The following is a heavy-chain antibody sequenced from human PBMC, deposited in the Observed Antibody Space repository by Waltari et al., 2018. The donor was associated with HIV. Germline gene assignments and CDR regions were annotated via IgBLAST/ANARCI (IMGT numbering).Heavy chain of an antibody. J-gene: IGHJ6*02. CDR2: IWYDGSTK. D-gene: IGHD1-26*01. V-gene: IGHV3-33*01. Sequence: QEQLVESGGGVVQPGRSLRLSWAASGFSFSHCGMHWVRQAPGKGLEWVAIIWYDGSTKYYADSVKGRFTISRDNSKNTLYLQMNSLRVEDTAVYYCARDRLATGSGGMDVWGQGTTVTVSS. CDR1: GFSFSHCG. CDR3: ARDRLATGSGGMDV.